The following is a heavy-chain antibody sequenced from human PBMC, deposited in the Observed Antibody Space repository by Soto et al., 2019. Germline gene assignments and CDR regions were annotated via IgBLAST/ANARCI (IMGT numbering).Heavy chain of an antibody. CDR2: IHYSGSS. Sequence: SSETLSLTCTVSGGSISGYYWSWIRQLPGKGLEWIAYIHYSGSSNSNPSLKSRVTISVDTSKNQFSLKLTSVTAADTAVYYCARHSNEYRKSLDYWGQGTLVTVSS. CDR1: GGSISGYY. V-gene: IGHV4-59*08. J-gene: IGHJ4*02. CDR3: ARHSNEYRKSLDY. D-gene: IGHD1-1*01.